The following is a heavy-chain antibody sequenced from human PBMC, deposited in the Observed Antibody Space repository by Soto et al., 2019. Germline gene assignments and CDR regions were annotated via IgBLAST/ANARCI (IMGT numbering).Heavy chain of an antibody. CDR3: ARDPGYSYGRYYYYGMDV. J-gene: IGHJ6*02. V-gene: IGHV4-61*01. D-gene: IGHD5-18*01. CDR2: IYYSGNT. Sequence: SETLSLTCSVSGGSISSGYYYWSWIRQPPGKGLEWIGNIYYSGNTNYNPSLKSRVTISVDTSKNQFSLKLSSVTAADTAVYYCARDPGYSYGRYYYYGMDVWGQGTTVTVSS. CDR1: GGSISSGYYY.